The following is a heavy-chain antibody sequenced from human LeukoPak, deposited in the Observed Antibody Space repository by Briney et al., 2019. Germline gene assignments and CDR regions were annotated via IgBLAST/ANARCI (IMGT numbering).Heavy chain of an antibody. J-gene: IGHJ4*02. CDR3: ARDRGYSGYEQLEFDY. CDR2: INPNSGGT. D-gene: IGHD5-12*01. Sequence: GASVKVSCKASGYTFTGYYMHWVRQAPGQGLEWMGWINPNSGGTNYAQKFQGRVTMTRDTSISTAYMELSRLRSDDTAVYYCARDRGYSGYEQLEFDYWGQGTLVTVSS. V-gene: IGHV1-2*02. CDR1: GYTFTGYY.